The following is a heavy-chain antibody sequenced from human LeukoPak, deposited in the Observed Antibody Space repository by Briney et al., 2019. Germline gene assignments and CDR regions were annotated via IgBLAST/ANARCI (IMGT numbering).Heavy chain of an antibody. CDR2: ISSSSSYI. Sequence: GGSLRLSCAASGFTFSSYSMNWVRQAPGKGLEWVSSISSSSSYIYYADSVKGRFTISRDNAKNSLHLQMNSLRAEDTAVYYCARDVLLWFGESELDYYYYVDVWGKGTTVTVSS. V-gene: IGHV3-21*01. CDR1: GFTFSSYS. J-gene: IGHJ6*03. D-gene: IGHD3-10*01. CDR3: ARDVLLWFGESELDYYYYVDV.